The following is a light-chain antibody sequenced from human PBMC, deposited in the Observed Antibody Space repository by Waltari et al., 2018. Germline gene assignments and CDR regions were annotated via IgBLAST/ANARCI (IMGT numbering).Light chain of an antibody. CDR2: EVS. V-gene: IGLV2-14*01. Sequence: QSALTQPASVSGSPGQSLTISCTGTSSDVGGYNYVSWYQQHPGKAPKLMIYEVSNRPSGVSNRFSGSKSGNTASLTISGLQAEDEADYYCSSYTSSSPVVFGGGTKLTVV. CDR1: SSDVGGYNY. J-gene: IGLJ2*01. CDR3: SSYTSSSPVV.